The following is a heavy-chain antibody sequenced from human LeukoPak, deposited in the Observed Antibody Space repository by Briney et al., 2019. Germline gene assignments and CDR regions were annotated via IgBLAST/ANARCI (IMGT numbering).Heavy chain of an antibody. Sequence: ASVKVSCKASGYTFTGYYMHWVRQARGQRLEWIGWIVVGSGNTNYAQKFQGRVTMTRDTSIGTAYMELNRLRSDDTAVYYCARGSYDSSDFEYFHHWGQGTLVTVSS. D-gene: IGHD3-22*01. J-gene: IGHJ1*01. CDR3: ARGSYDSSDFEYFHH. CDR2: IVVGSGNT. CDR1: GYTFTGYY. V-gene: IGHV1-2*02.